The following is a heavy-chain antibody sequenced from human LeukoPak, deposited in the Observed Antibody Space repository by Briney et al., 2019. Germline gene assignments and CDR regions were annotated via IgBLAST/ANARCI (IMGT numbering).Heavy chain of an antibody. D-gene: IGHD2-15*01. Sequence: ASVKVSCKASGYTFTDYFIHWVRQAPGRGLEWMGWINPITGVTLYAQKFQGRLTMTRDTSTSTANMELRSLRSDDTAVYYCVTWIIVCGIPSGVDIWGQGTMVTVSS. J-gene: IGHJ3*02. CDR1: GYTFTDYF. CDR2: INPITGVT. V-gene: IGHV1-2*02. CDR3: VTWIIVCGIPSGVDI.